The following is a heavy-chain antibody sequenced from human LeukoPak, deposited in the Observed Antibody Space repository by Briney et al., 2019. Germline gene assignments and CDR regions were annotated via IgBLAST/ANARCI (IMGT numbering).Heavy chain of an antibody. V-gene: IGHV4-39*07. CDR2: MYYSGST. J-gene: IGHJ4*02. D-gene: IGHD6-19*01. CDR3: ARGSSGWPNTYYFDY. CDR1: GGSISNNSYY. Sequence: SETLSLTCNVSGGSISNNSYYWGWIRQPPGKGLEWIGSMYYSGSTYYNPSLRSRVTTSVDTSKNQFSLKLSSVTAADTAVYYCARGSSGWPNTYYFDYWGQGTLVTVSS.